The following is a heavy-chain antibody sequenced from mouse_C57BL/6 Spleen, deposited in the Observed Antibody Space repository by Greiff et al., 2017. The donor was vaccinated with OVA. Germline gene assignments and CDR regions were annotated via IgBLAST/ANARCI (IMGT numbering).Heavy chain of an antibody. CDR1: GYAFSSYW. CDR3: AIGTYGSSCYYDD. D-gene: IGHD1-1*01. V-gene: IGHV1-80*01. Sequence: QVQLQQSGAALVKPGASVKISCKASGYAFSSYWMNWVKQRPGKGLEWIGQIYPGDGDPNYNGQFKGKATLTADKSSSTAYMQLSSLTSEDSAVYFGAIGTYGSSCYYDDWGQGTTLTVAS. J-gene: IGHJ2*01. CDR2: IYPGDGDP.